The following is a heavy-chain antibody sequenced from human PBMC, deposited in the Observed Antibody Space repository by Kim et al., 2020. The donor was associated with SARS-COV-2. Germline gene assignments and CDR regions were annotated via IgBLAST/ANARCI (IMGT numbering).Heavy chain of an antibody. Sequence: TNYTPSLKSRVTISLDTSKNQFSLNLSSVTAADTAVYYCAKLRITSGAFDYWGQGTLVTVSS. J-gene: IGHJ4*02. CDR2: T. D-gene: IGHD3-10*01. V-gene: IGHV4-59*01. CDR3: AKLRITSGAFDY.